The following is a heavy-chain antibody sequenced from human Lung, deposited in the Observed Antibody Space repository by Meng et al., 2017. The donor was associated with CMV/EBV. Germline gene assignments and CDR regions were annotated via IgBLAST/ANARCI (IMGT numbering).Heavy chain of an antibody. CDR3: AHRIFWSGYYDY. Sequence: FSWFSLSTDGVVVGWIRPPPGKALEWFALIYWNDDKRYRPSLRNRLTVTKDTSKNQVVLTMTNMDPVDTATYYCAHRIFWSGYYDYWGQGILVTVSS. V-gene: IGHV2-5*01. J-gene: IGHJ4*02. CDR2: IYWNDDK. CDR1: WFSLSTDGVV. D-gene: IGHD3-3*01.